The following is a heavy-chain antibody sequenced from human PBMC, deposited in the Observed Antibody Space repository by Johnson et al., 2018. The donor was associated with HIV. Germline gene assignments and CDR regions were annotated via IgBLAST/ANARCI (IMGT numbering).Heavy chain of an antibody. V-gene: IGHV3-30*02. CDR3: AKTYSEGEVRDAFDI. D-gene: IGHD2-21*01. CDR1: GLTFSNYG. CDR2: IRYDGSNK. J-gene: IGHJ3*02. Sequence: QVQLVESGGGVVQPGGSLRLSCAASGLTFSNYGSHWVRQAPGKGLEWVAFIRYDGSNKYYADSVKGRFTISRDNSKNTLYLQMNSLRAEDTAVYYCAKTYSEGEVRDAFDIWGQGTMVTVSS.